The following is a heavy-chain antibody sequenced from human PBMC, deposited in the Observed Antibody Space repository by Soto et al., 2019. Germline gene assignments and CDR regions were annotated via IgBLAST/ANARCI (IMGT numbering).Heavy chain of an antibody. CDR3: TTDGADNGNDGEFDY. CDR1: GLPFSKAW. V-gene: IGHV3-15*01. D-gene: IGHD1-1*01. J-gene: IGHJ4*02. Sequence: EVHLVESGGGLVKPGGSLRLSCAASGLPFSKAWMSWVRQAPGKGLEWVGRIKNKRTTDYAAPVRARFTISRDDSQNMVCLQMDRMKAEDTAVYYCTTDGADNGNDGEFDYWGQGTLVTVSS. CDR2: IKNKRTT.